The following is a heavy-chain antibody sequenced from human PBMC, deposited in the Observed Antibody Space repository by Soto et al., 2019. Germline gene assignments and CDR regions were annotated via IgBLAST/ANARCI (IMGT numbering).Heavy chain of an antibody. J-gene: IGHJ4*02. Sequence: QVQLQESGPGLVKPSGTLSLTCTVSNGSISSSNWWSWVRQSPGKGLEWIGEVAQNGYVGSIPSLKARLTILLDKPTNRFSLRLTSVTAADTAVYYCARNRLDGYDFDSWGQGILVTVSS. D-gene: IGHD5-12*01. V-gene: IGHV4-4*02. CDR2: VAQNGYV. CDR3: ARNRLDGYDFDS. CDR1: NGSISSSNW.